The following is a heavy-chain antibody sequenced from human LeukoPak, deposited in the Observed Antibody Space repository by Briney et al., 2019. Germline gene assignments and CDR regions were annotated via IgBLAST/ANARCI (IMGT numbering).Heavy chain of an antibody. Sequence: PGGSLRLSCAASGFTFNNYGMHWVRQAPGKGLEWVAVISYDGRNKYYPDSVKGRFTISRDISTDTLWLQMDSLRTKDTAVYYCAKGPLRGTAAAIDYWGQGTLVTVSS. J-gene: IGHJ4*02. CDR1: GFTFNNYG. V-gene: IGHV3-30*18. CDR2: ISYDGRNK. D-gene: IGHD2-2*01. CDR3: AKGPLRGTAAAIDY.